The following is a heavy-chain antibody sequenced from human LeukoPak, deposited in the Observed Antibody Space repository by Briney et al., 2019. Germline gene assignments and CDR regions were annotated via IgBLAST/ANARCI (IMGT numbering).Heavy chain of an antibody. Sequence: PGGSLRLSCAASGFTYSSYAMHWVRQAPGKGLEWVAVISYDGSNKYYADSVKGRFTISRDNSKNTLYLQMNSLRAEDTAVYYCASGRSNYDILTGQELGLFDYWGQGTLVTVSS. CDR1: GFTYSSYA. CDR3: ASGRSNYDILTGQELGLFDY. J-gene: IGHJ4*02. CDR2: ISYDGSNK. D-gene: IGHD3-9*01. V-gene: IGHV3-30*04.